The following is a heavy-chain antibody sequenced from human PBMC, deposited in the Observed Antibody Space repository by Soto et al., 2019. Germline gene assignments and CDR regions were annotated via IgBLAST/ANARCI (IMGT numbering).Heavy chain of an antibody. CDR2: ISGSGGST. V-gene: IGHV3-23*01. CDR1: GFTFSSYA. J-gene: IGHJ4*02. D-gene: IGHD3-3*01. CDR3: AKDKDPDGSMSGYYY. Sequence: EVQLLESGGGLVQPGGSLRLSCAASGFTFSSYAMSWVRQAPGKGLEWVSAISGSGGSTYYADSVKGRFTISRDNSKNRLYLQMNSLRAEDTAVYYCAKDKDPDGSMSGYYYWGQGTLVTVSS.